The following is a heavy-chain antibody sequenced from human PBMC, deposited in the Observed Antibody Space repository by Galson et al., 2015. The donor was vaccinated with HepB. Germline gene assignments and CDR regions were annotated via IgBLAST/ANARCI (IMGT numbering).Heavy chain of an antibody. CDR3: ARDPVSDTAPNWFDP. V-gene: IGHV3-21*01. J-gene: IGHJ5*02. CDR2: ISSSSSYI. CDR1: GFTFSSYS. D-gene: IGHD5-18*01. Sequence: SLRLSCAASGFTFSSYSMNWVRQAPGKGLEWVSSISSSSSYIYYADSVKGRFTISRDNAKNSLYLQMNSLRAEDTAVYYCARDPVSDTAPNWFDPWGQGTLVTVSS.